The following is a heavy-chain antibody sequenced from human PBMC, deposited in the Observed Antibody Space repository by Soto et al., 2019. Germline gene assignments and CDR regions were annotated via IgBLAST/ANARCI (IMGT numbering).Heavy chain of an antibody. V-gene: IGHV3-33*01. Sequence: GGSLRLSCAASGFTFSNYGMHWVRQAPGKGLEWVALIYYDGSNKYYADSVKGRFTISRDNSKNTLYLQMNSLRAEDTAVYYCARDLADYWGQGTLVTVSS. CDR2: IYYDGSNK. CDR3: ARDLADY. CDR1: GFTFSNYG. J-gene: IGHJ4*02.